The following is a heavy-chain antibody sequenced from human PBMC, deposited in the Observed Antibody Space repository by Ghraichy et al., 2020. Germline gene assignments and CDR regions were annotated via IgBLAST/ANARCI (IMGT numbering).Heavy chain of an antibody. Sequence: GGSLRLSCVGSGFTISSYSMNWVRQSPGKGLEWVSYITSSGRTISYADSVKGRFTISRDNAQNSLYLQMNSLRDEDTAVYYCARGSTVVRFFYYDGMDVWRQGTAVTVSS. D-gene: IGHD4-23*01. CDR1: GFTISSYS. CDR2: ITSSGRTI. J-gene: IGHJ6*02. V-gene: IGHV3-48*02. CDR3: ARGSTVVRFFYYDGMDV.